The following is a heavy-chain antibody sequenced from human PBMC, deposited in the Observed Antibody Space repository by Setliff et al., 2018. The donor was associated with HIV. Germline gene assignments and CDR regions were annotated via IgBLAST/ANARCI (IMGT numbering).Heavy chain of an antibody. V-gene: IGHV4-59*01. J-gene: IGHJ4*02. CDR2: IYYSGTT. Sequence: SETLSLTCTVSRGSINSYYWSWIRQPPGKGLEWIGYIYYSGTTNYNPSLKSRVTISVDTSKNQVSLNLSSVTAADTAVYYCARQERFGELIDSWGQGTLVTVSS. CDR1: RGSINSYY. D-gene: IGHD3-10*01. CDR3: ARQERFGELIDS.